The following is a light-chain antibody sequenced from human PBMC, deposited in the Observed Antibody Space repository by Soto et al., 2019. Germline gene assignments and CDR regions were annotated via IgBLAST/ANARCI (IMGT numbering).Light chain of an antibody. J-gene: IGKJ1*01. Sequence: DIQMTQSPSSVSASVGDRVTITCRASQGISSRLACYQQKPGKAPKLLIYAASSLQSGVPSRFSGSGSGTDFTLTISSLQPEDFAAYFCQQANSFPWTFGQGTKVEIK. CDR2: AAS. CDR3: QQANSFPWT. V-gene: IGKV1D-12*01. CDR1: QGISSR.